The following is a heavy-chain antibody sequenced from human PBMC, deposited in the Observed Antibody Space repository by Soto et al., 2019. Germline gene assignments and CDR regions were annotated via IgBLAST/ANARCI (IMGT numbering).Heavy chain of an antibody. V-gene: IGHV3-23*01. CDR1: GFTFSSYA. CDR2: ISGSGGST. CDR3: AKEALGDSSGYYYFDY. J-gene: IGHJ4*02. D-gene: IGHD3-22*01. Sequence: TGGSLRLSCAASGFTFSSYAMSWVRQAPGKGLEWVSAISGSGGSTYYADSVKGRFTISRDNSKNTLYLQMNSLRAEDTAVYYCAKEALGDSSGYYYFDYWGQGTLVTVSS.